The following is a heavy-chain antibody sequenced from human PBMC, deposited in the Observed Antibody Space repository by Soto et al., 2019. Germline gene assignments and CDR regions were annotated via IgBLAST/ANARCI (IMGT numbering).Heavy chain of an antibody. CDR3: ARDRNLYSSSWFLFDY. J-gene: IGHJ4*02. Sequence: ASVKVSCKASGYTFTGYYMHWVRQAPGQGLEWMGWINPNSGGTNYAQKFQGWVTMTRDTSISTAYMELSSLRSEDTAVYYCARDRNLYSSSWFLFDYWGQGTLVTVSS. D-gene: IGHD6-13*01. V-gene: IGHV1-2*04. CDR2: INPNSGGT. CDR1: GYTFTGYY.